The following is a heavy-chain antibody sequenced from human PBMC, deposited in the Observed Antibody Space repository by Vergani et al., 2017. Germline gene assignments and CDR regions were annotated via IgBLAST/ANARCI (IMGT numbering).Heavy chain of an antibody. CDR1: GGSINPSSSF. CDR2: LYISGST. Sequence: QLQLQESGPGLVKPSETLSLICTVSGGSINPSSSFWSWIRQPAGKGLEWIGRLYISGSTNYNPSLKSRVTMSVDTSKNQFSLKLSSVTAADTAVYYCARVQGHYYYYMDVWGKGTTVTVSS. V-gene: IGHV4-4*07. CDR3: ARVQGHYYYYMDV. J-gene: IGHJ6*03.